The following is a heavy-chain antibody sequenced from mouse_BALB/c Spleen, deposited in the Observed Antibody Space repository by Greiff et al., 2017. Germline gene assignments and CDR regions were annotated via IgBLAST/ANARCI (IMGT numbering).Heavy chain of an antibody. V-gene: IGHV6-6*02. CDR3: TRESPWFAY. CDR2: IRLKSNNYAT. J-gene: IGHJ3*01. Sequence: ESGGGLVQPGGSMKLSCVASGFTFSNYWMNWVRQSPEKGLEWVAEIRLKSNNYATHYAESVKGRFTISRDDSKSSVYLQMNNLRAEDTGIYYCTRESPWFAYWGQGTLVTVSA. CDR1: GFTFSNYW.